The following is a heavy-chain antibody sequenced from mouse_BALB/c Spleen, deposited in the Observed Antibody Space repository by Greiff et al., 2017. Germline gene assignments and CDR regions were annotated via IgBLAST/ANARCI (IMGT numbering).Heavy chain of an antibody. J-gene: IGHJ4*01. D-gene: IGHD5-1*01. CDR1: GFTFSSYA. CDR3: GRYLYAMDY. CDR2: ISDGGSYT. V-gene: IGHV5-6*01. Sequence: EVQVVESGGGLVKPGGSLKLSCAASGFTFSSYAMSWVRQTPEKRLEWVASISDGGSYTYYPDSVKGRFTISRDNAKNNLYLLMSSLKSEDTAMYYCGRYLYAMDYWGQGTSVTVSS.